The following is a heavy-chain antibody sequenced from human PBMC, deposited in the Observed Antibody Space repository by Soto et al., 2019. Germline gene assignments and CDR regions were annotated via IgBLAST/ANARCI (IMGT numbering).Heavy chain of an antibody. D-gene: IGHD3-10*01. CDR3: AKEQFVVRGGGAFDI. J-gene: IGHJ3*02. CDR1: GFTFSSYG. CDR2: ISYDGSNK. V-gene: IGHV3-30*18. Sequence: GGSLRLSCAASGFTFSSYGMHWVRQAPGKGLEWVAVISYDGSNKYYADSVKGRFTISRDNSKNTLYLQMNSLRAEDTAVYYCAKEQFVVRGGGAFDIWGQGTMVTVSS.